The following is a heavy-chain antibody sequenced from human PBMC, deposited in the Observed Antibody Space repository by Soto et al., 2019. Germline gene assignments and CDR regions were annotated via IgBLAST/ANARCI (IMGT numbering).Heavy chain of an antibody. CDR3: ARDGHGLRSSHY. CDR2: ISSDGSDK. V-gene: IGHV3-30*03. J-gene: IGHJ4*02. Sequence: GGSLRLSCAASGFTFSSYGMHWVRQAPGKGLEWMGVISSDGSDKYYGDSVKGRFTISRDNSKNTLHLHMNSLRAEDTAVYYCARDGHGLRSSHYWGQGTLVTVSS. CDR1: GFTFSSYG. D-gene: IGHD4-17*01.